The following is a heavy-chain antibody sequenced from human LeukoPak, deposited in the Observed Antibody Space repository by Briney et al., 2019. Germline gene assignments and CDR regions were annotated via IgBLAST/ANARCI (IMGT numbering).Heavy chain of an antibody. J-gene: IGHJ5*02. CDR3: ARARRGNWFDP. D-gene: IGHD5-24*01. CDR2: FDPEDGET. V-gene: IGHV1-24*01. Sequence: ASVKVSCKVSGYTLTELSMHWVRQAPGKGLEWMGGFDPEDGETIYAQKFQGRVTMTTDTSTSTAYMELRSLRSDDTAVYYCARARRGNWFDPWGQGTLVTVSS. CDR1: GYTLTELS.